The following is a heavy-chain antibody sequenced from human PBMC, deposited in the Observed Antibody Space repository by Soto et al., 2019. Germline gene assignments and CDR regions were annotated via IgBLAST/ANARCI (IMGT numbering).Heavy chain of an antibody. Sequence: SETLSLTCTVSGGSISSGGYYWSWIRQHPGKGLEWIGYIYYSGSTYYNPSLRSRVTISVDTSKTQFSLKLSSVTAADTAVYYCARDRIVGATGPWGQGTLVTVSS. J-gene: IGHJ5*02. CDR1: GGSISSGGYY. V-gene: IGHV4-31*03. CDR2: IYYSGST. D-gene: IGHD1-26*01. CDR3: ARDRIVGATGP.